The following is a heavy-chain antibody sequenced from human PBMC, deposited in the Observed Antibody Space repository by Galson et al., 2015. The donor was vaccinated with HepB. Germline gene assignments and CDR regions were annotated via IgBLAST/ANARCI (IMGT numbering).Heavy chain of an antibody. CDR1: GGSISSYY. CDR2: IYYSGST. Sequence: SETLSLTCTVSGGSISSYYWSWIRQPPGKGLEWIGYIYYSGSTNYNPSLKSRVTISVDTSKNQFSLKLSSVTAADTAVYYCARQAASLGELPFYYFDYWGQGTLVTVSS. J-gene: IGHJ4*02. D-gene: IGHD3-10*01. V-gene: IGHV4-59*08. CDR3: ARQAASLGELPFYYFDY.